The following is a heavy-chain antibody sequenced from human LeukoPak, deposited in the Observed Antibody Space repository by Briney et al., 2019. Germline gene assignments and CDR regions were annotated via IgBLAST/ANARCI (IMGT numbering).Heavy chain of an antibody. CDR3: AKDAIFGVVLDYFDY. V-gene: IGHV3-15*01. J-gene: IGHJ4*02. CDR1: GFTFSNAW. Sequence: GGSLRLSCAASGFTFSNAWMSWVRQAPGKGLEWVGRIKSKTDGGTTDYAAPVKGRFTISRDDSKNTLYLQMNSLRAEDTAVYYCAKDAIFGVVLDYFDYWGQGTLVTVSS. CDR2: IKSKTDGGTT. D-gene: IGHD3-3*02.